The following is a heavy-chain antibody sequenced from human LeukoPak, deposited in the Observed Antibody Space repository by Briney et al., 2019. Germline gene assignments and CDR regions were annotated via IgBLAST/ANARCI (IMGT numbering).Heavy chain of an antibody. Sequence: GGSLRLSCAASGFIFSDYHMSWIRQAPGKGLEWASYISPGGDEVYFADSVKGRFTISRDNAKNSLYLQMNSLRAEDTALYYCAKGGSYYYGSGSFGWFDPWGQGTLVTVSS. CDR3: AKGGSYYYGSGSFGWFDP. D-gene: IGHD3-10*01. J-gene: IGHJ5*02. CDR1: GFIFSDYH. CDR2: ISPGGDEV. V-gene: IGHV3-11*01.